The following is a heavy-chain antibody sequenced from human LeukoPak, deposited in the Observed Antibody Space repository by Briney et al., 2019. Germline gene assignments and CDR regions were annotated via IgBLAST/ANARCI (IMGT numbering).Heavy chain of an antibody. CDR2: IKSDGSST. V-gene: IGHV3-74*01. CDR3: AREFRVLPDI. J-gene: IGHJ3*02. CDR1: GFTFSSYW. Sequence: GGSLRLSCAASGFTFSSYWMHWVRQAPGKGLVWVSRIKSDGSSTNFADSVKGRFTISRDNAKYTLHLQMNSLRDEDTAVYYCAREFRVLPDIWGQGTMVTVSS. D-gene: IGHD2-8*02.